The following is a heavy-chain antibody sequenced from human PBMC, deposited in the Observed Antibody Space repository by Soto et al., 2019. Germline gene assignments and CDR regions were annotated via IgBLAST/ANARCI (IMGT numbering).Heavy chain of an antibody. V-gene: IGHV4-30-4*01. Sequence: PSETLSLTCTVSGGSISSGNYYWSWIRQPPGKGLEWIGFISYSGSTYYSLSLKSRVTISVDTSKNQFSLKLSSVTAADTAVYYCARSRWFGELSRDYYYYGMDVWGQGTTVTVSS. CDR2: ISYSGST. D-gene: IGHD3-10*01. J-gene: IGHJ6*02. CDR1: GGSISSGNYY. CDR3: ARSRWFGELSRDYYYYGMDV.